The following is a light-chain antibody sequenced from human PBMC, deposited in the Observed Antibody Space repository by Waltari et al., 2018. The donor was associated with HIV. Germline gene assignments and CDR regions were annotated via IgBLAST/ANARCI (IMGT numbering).Light chain of an antibody. CDR2: LNSDGSH. Sequence: QLVLTQSPSASASLGASVKLTCTLSSGHSRYDIAWHQQQPEKGPRYLMNLNSDGSHSRGDGIPDRFSGSSSGAERYLTISTLQSEDEADYYCQTWGTGILVFGGGTKLTVL. CDR3: QTWGTGILV. V-gene: IGLV4-69*01. CDR1: SGHSRYD. J-gene: IGLJ3*02.